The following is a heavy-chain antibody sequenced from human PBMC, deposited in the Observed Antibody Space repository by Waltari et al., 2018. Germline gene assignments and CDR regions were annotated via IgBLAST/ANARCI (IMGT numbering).Heavy chain of an antibody. D-gene: IGHD6-19*01. CDR2: INPTTGGT. V-gene: IGHV1-2*02. J-gene: IGHJ6*02. CDR3: ARDVAMAGTWNFEYYGMDI. CDR1: GYNFNGYY. Sequence: QVQLVQSGAEVKKPGASVKVSCKASGYNFNGYYIHWVRQAPGQGLEWGGWINPTTGGTNFAQKFQGRVTMARDTASITAYRELSSLRSDDTAVYYCARDVAMAGTWNFEYYGMDIWGQGTKV.